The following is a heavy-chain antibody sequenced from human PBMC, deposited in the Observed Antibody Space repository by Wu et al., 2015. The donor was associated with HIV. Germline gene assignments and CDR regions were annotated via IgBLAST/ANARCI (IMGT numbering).Heavy chain of an antibody. J-gene: IGHJ4*02. D-gene: IGHD6-19*01. CDR1: GYTFTSYD. CDR2: MNPNSANT. Sequence: QVQLVQSGAEVKKPGASVKVSCKASGYTFTSYDITWVRQATGQGLEWIGWMNPNSANTGYAQKFQGRVTMTRNTSTSTAYMELSSLSSEDSAVYYCARGRSIYSSGWYIYYWGQGTLVTVSS. CDR3: ARGRSIYSSGWYIYY. V-gene: IGHV1-8*01.